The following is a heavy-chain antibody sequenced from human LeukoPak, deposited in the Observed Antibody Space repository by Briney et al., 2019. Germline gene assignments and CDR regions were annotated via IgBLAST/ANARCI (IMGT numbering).Heavy chain of an antibody. V-gene: IGHV1-69*06. Sequence: VASVKVSCKASGGTFSSYAISWVRQAPGQGLEWMGGIIPIFGTANYAQKFQGRVTITADKSTSTAYMELSSLRSEDTAVYYCASGPRAFDIWGQGTMVIVSS. CDR3: ASGPRAFDI. J-gene: IGHJ3*02. CDR2: IIPIFGTA. CDR1: GGTFSSYA.